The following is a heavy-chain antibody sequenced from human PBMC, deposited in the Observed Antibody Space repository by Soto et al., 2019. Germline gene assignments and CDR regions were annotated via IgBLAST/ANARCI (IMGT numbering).Heavy chain of an antibody. CDR2: IYYSGST. Sequence: SETLSLTCTVSGGSISSGEYYWSWIRQPPGKGLEWIGYIYYSGSTYYNPSLKSRVTISVDTSKNRFSLKLSSVTAADTAVYYCARGGCSSPYWGQGTLVTVSS. CDR3: ARGGCSSPY. CDR1: GGSISSGEYY. V-gene: IGHV4-30-4*01. D-gene: IGHD6-13*01. J-gene: IGHJ4*02.